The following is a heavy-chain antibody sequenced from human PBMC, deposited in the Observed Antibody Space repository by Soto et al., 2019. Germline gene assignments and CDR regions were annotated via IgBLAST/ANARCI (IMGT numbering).Heavy chain of an antibody. CDR3: AKDLMSFGVDTIFDY. D-gene: IGHD3-3*01. CDR2: ISYDGSNK. CDR1: GFTFSSYG. V-gene: IGHV3-30*18. Sequence: QVQLVESGGGVVQPGRSLRLSCAASGFTFSSYGMHWVRQAPGKGLEWVAVISYDGSNKYYADSVKGRFTISRDNSKNTLYLQMNSLRAEDTAVYYCAKDLMSFGVDTIFDYWGQGTLVTVSS. J-gene: IGHJ4*02.